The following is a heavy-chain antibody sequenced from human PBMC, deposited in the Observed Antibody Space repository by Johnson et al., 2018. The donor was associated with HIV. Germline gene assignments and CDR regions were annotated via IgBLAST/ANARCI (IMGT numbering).Heavy chain of an antibody. V-gene: IGHV3-33*08. D-gene: IGHD3-10*01. CDR3: ARDRPYYYGSGDAFDI. Sequence: VQLVESGVGVVQPGRSLRLSCAASGFMFSSFGMHWVRQAPGKGLEWVAVIWYDGSDKYYADSVKGRFTNSRDNSRNTVYLQMNSLRAEDTAVDYCARDRPYYYGSGDAFDIWGQGTMVTVSS. CDR1: GFMFSSFG. CDR2: IWYDGSDK. J-gene: IGHJ3*02.